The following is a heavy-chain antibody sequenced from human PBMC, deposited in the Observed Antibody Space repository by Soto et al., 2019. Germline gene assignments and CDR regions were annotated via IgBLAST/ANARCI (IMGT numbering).Heavy chain of an antibody. D-gene: IGHD6-19*01. V-gene: IGHV3-7*01. J-gene: IGHJ4*02. CDR2: IRQDGSEK. CDR3: ASAVVAGTNY. CDR1: GFTFSAYL. Sequence: GGSLRLSCAASGFTFSAYLMNWVRQAPGKGLEWVANIRQDGSEKFYVDSVEGRFTISRDNAKNSLYLQMNSLRAEDTAVYYCASAVVAGTNYWGQGTLVTVYS.